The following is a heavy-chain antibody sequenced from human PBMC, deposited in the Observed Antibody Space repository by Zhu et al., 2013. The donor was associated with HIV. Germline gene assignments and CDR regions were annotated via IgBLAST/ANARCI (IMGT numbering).Heavy chain of an antibody. J-gene: IGHJ4*02. Sequence: QVQLVQSGAEVKKPGASVKVSCKASTYTFSGYSIHWVRQTPGQGLEWMGWINPKSGGTKYAQKFQGRVTMTRDTSIRTVYMEVSRLKSDDTAVYYCARADRVVIDYWGQGTLVTVS. CDR3: ARADRVVIDY. D-gene: IGHD2-21*01. CDR1: TYTFSGYS. V-gene: IGHV1-2*02. CDR2: INPKSGGT.